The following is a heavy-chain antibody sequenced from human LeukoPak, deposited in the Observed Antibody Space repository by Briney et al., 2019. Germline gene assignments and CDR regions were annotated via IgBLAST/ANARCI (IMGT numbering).Heavy chain of an antibody. Sequence: GGSLRLSCAASGFTFSSYGMHWVRQAPGKGLEWVAVISYDGSNKYYADSVKGRFTISRDNSKNTLYLQMNSLRAEDTAVYYCASSPLWFGELSPDYWGQGTLVTVSS. D-gene: IGHD3-10*01. V-gene: IGHV3-30*03. CDR1: GFTFSSYG. CDR3: ASSPLWFGELSPDY. J-gene: IGHJ4*02. CDR2: ISYDGSNK.